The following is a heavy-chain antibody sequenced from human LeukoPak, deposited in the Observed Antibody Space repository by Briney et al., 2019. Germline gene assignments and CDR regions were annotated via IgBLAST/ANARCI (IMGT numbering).Heavy chain of an antibody. V-gene: IGHV3-23*01. CDR1: GFTFSSYA. CDR3: ARDRLQKGRIAAADEGRTNDY. D-gene: IGHD6-13*01. Sequence: GGSLRLSCAASGFTFSSYAMSWVRQAPGKGLEWVSAISGSGGSTYYADSVKGRFTISRDNSKNTLYLQMNSLRAEDTAVYYCARDRLQKGRIAAADEGRTNDYWGQGTLVTVSS. CDR2: ISGSGGST. J-gene: IGHJ4*02.